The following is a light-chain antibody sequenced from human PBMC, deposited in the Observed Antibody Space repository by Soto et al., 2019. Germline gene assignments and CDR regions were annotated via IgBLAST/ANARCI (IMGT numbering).Light chain of an antibody. V-gene: IGKV3-20*01. CDR2: GAS. CDR3: QQYGSSPPWT. CDR1: QSDSSSY. J-gene: IGKJ1*01. Sequence: EVVLTQSPASLSLSPGERATLSCRASQSDSSSYLAWYQQKPGQAPRLLIFGASSKATGIPDRFSGSGSGTDFTLTISRLEPEDFAVYYCQQYGSSPPWTFGRGTKVDI.